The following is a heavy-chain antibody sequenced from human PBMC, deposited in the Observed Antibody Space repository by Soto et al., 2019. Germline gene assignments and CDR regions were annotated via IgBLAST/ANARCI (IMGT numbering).Heavy chain of an antibody. Sequence: QVQLVQSGAEVKKPGASVKVSCKASGYTFTSYGISWVRQAPGQGLEWMGWISAYNGNTNYAQKLQGRVTMTTDTCTTTXXMELRSLRSDDTAVYYCARDGGYCISTSCYPWFDPWGQGTLVTVSS. J-gene: IGHJ5*02. D-gene: IGHD2-2*01. CDR2: ISAYNGNT. V-gene: IGHV1-18*01. CDR1: GYTFTSYG. CDR3: ARDGGYCISTSCYPWFDP.